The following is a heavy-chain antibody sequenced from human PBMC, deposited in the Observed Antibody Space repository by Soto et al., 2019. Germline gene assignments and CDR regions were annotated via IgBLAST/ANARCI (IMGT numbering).Heavy chain of an antibody. Sequence: SETLSLTCTVSGGSISTGGYYWSWIRQSPGKGLEWIGHIYFSGNAYYDPSLKSRISISVDTSKNQFSLKLTSVTAADTAVYYCARLDSSGWTNSYYCALGVWGQGTTVTVSS. CDR3: ARLDSSGWTNSYYCALGV. J-gene: IGHJ6*02. D-gene: IGHD6-19*01. CDR2: IYFSGNA. V-gene: IGHV4-31*03. CDR1: GGSISTGGYY.